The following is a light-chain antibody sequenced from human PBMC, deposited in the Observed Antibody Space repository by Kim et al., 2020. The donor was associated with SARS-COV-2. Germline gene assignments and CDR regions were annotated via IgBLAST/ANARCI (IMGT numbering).Light chain of an antibody. Sequence: LSPGETAPLSCRASQIVSNFLAWYQQKPGQAPRLLIYDASNRAPGIPARFSGSGSGTDFTLTISSLEPEDFAVYYCQQRTNWPPFTFGQGTKLEI. CDR1: QIVSNF. V-gene: IGKV3-11*01. CDR2: DAS. CDR3: QQRTNWPPFT. J-gene: IGKJ2*01.